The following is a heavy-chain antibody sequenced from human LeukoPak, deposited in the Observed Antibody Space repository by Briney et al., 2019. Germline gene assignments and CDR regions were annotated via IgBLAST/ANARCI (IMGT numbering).Heavy chain of an antibody. D-gene: IGHD3-3*01. V-gene: IGHV3-48*03. Sequence: GGSLRLSCAASGFTFSGYEMNWVRQAPGKGLEWVSYISRSGTIISYAASVKGRFTISRDHAKNSLFLQMNLLEADDHALYYLARERDDYYFDDWGQGTLGTVSS. J-gene: IGHJ4*02. CDR2: ISRSGTII. CDR1: GFTFSGYE. CDR3: ARERDDYYFDD.